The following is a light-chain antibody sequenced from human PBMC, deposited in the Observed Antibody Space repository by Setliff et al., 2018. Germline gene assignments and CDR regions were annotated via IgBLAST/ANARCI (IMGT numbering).Light chain of an antibody. Sequence: QSALPQPASVSGSPGQSITISCTGTSSDVGYYNYVSWYQQHPGKAPKLMIYEVGNRPSGVSNRFSGSKSGNTASLTISGLQAEDEADYYCSSYTSRSQVFGTGTKVTVL. V-gene: IGLV2-14*01. CDR2: EVG. CDR3: SSYTSRSQV. J-gene: IGLJ1*01. CDR1: SSDVGYYNY.